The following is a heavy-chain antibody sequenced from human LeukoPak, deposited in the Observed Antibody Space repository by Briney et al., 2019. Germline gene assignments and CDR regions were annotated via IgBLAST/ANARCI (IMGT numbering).Heavy chain of an antibody. J-gene: IGHJ6*03. CDR3: ARDALNIVVVPAALPSIDTYYYYYMDV. Sequence: GGSLRLSCAASGFTFSNYGLSWVRQAPGKGLEWVSGITGSGGSTYYADSVKGRFTISRDNSKNTLYLQMNSLRAEDAAVYYCARDALNIVVVPAALPSIDTYYYYYMDVWGKGTTVTVSS. D-gene: IGHD2-2*01. CDR2: ITGSGGST. V-gene: IGHV3-23*01. CDR1: GFTFSNYG.